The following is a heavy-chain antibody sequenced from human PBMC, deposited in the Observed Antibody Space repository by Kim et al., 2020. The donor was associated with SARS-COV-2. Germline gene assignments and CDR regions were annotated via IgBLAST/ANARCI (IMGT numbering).Heavy chain of an antibody. Sequence: GDNYHVGSVKGRFTIARENAKNSLYLQMNSLRAGDTAVYYCAREGGGMDVWGQGTTVTVSS. CDR3: AREGGGMDV. D-gene: IGHD1-26*01. CDR2: GDN. J-gene: IGHJ6*02. V-gene: IGHV3-13*01.